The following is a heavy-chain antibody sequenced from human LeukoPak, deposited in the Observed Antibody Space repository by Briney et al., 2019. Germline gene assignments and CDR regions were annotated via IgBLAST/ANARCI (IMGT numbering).Heavy chain of an antibody. V-gene: IGHV3-21*01. CDR3: ARDLYCSSTSCTDAFDI. D-gene: IGHD2-2*01. CDR2: ISYSSSYI. CDR1: GFTSSTYT. Sequence: GGSLRLSCAASGFTSSTYTMNWVRQAPGKGLEWVSSISYSSSYIYYADSVKGRFTIPRDNAKNSLYLQMNTLRAEDTAVYYCARDLYCSSTSCTDAFDIWGQETMVTASS. J-gene: IGHJ3*02.